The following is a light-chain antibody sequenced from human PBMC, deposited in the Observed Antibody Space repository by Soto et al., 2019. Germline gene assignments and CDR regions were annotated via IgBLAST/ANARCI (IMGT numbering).Light chain of an antibody. CDR3: QKYNGAPLT. V-gene: IGKV1-27*01. J-gene: IGKJ4*01. Sequence: DIQMTQSPSSLSASVGDRVTIACRASQGISIYLAWYQQKPGKVPKLLIYDASTLQSGVPSRFSGSGSGTDFTLTISSLQPEDVATYYCQKYNGAPLTFGGGTKVEIK. CDR2: DAS. CDR1: QGISIY.